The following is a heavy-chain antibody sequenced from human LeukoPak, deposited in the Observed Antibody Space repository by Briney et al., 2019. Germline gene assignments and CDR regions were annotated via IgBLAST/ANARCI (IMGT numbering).Heavy chain of an antibody. CDR3: AKDRAAMVTYYFDY. D-gene: IGHD5-18*01. CDR1: GFTFSSYA. J-gene: IGHJ4*02. V-gene: IGHV3-23*01. CDR2: ISGSGGST. Sequence: PGGSLRLSCAASGFTFSSYAVSWVRQAPGKGLEWVSPISGSGGSTYYADSVKGRFTISRDNSKNTLYLQMNSLRAEDTAVYYCAKDRAAMVTYYFDYWGQGTLVTVSS.